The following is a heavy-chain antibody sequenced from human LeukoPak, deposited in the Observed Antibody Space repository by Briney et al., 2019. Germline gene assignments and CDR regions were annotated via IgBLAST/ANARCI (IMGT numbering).Heavy chain of an antibody. Sequence: GGSLRLSCAASGFTFSSYAMHWVRQAPGKGLEWVAVISYDGSNKYYADSVKGRFTISRDNSKNTLYLQMNSLRAEDTAVHYCARDSSVLGDYWGQGTLVTVSS. CDR2: ISYDGSNK. V-gene: IGHV3-30*04. J-gene: IGHJ4*02. CDR3: ARDSSVLGDY. CDR1: GFTFSSYA. D-gene: IGHD2-8*02.